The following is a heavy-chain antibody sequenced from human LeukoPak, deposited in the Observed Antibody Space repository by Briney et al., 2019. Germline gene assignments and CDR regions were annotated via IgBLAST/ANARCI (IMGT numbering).Heavy chain of an antibody. D-gene: IGHD2-2*01. CDR1: GGSISSYY. V-gene: IGHV4-4*07. CDR2: IYTSGST. CDR3: ARDVVPAAINVNWFDP. Sequence: PSETLSPTCTVSGGSISSYYWSWIRQPAGKGLEWIGRIYTSGSTNHNPSLKSRVTMSVDTSKNQFSLKLSSVTAADTAVYYCARDVVPAAINVNWFDPWGQGTLVTVSS. J-gene: IGHJ5*02.